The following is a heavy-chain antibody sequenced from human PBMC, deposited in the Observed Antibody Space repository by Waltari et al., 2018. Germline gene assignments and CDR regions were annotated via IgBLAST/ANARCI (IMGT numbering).Heavy chain of an antibody. Sequence: QLQLQESGPGLVKPSETLCLTCRVSGGSLSRNRPYWGCIRQSPGQGLEWIGTVPDIGATYTSPSLKSRVTISRDTSKNQLSLILDSVTASDTAVYYCATYIGASIGTAAFDVWGQGTMVTVYS. V-gene: IGHV4-39*01. CDR2: VPDIGAT. D-gene: IGHD5-12*01. J-gene: IGHJ3*01. CDR1: GGSLSRNRPY. CDR3: ATYIGASIGTAAFDV.